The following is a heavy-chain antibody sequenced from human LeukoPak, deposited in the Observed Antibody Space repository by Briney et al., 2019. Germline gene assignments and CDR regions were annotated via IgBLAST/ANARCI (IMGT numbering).Heavy chain of an antibody. CDR1: GYSFTNYW. D-gene: IGHD1-1*01. J-gene: IGHJ4*02. V-gene: IGHV5-51*01. Sequence: PGESLKISCKASGYSFTNYWIGWVRQMPGKGLEWVAMINPDDTNIAYSPSFQGQVTISADRSISTAHLQWSSLKASDTAMYYCARPRRAERDEDFWGQGTLVTVSS. CDR3: ARPRRAERDEDF. CDR2: INPDDTNI.